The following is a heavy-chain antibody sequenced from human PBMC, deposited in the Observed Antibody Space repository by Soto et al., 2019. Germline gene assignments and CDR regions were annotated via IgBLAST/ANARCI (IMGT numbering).Heavy chain of an antibody. D-gene: IGHD6-13*01. CDR3: ARHRSSCDFFDS. J-gene: IGHJ4*02. Sequence: QVQLQESGPGLMKPSETLSLTCTVSGDSISSSYWSWIRRPPGKGLEWIGYIYYSGSTNYNPSLKSRVTISVDTSKKQFSLKLSSVTAADTAVYYCARHRSSCDFFDSWGQGTLVTVSS. CDR2: IYYSGST. V-gene: IGHV4-59*08. CDR1: GDSISSSY.